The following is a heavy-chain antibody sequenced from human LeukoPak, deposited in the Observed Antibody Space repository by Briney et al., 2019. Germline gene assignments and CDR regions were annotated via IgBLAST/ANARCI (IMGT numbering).Heavy chain of an antibody. V-gene: IGHV3-23*01. Sequence: GGSLRLSCEPSGFTFIKYAMIWVRQAPGKGLEWVSDISGSGRTTYYAVSVKGRFIISRDNSNNTVYLQMNSLRAEDTAVYFCAKALPPARYKYYFDSWGQGTLVTVSS. CDR3: AKALPPARYKYYFDS. J-gene: IGHJ4*02. CDR2: ISGSGRTT. CDR1: GFTFIKYA. D-gene: IGHD3-16*02.